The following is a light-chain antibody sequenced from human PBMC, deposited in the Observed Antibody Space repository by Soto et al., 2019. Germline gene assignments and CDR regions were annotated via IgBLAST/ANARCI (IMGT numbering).Light chain of an antibody. CDR3: QHYNSYSEA. Sequence: DVQMTQSPATLPASVGDRVTITCRASQDINNWLAWYQQKPGNAPKLLIYKASTLKSGVPSSFSGSGSGTEFTLTISSLQPDDFATYYCQHYNSYSEAFGQGTKVDI. J-gene: IGKJ1*01. V-gene: IGKV1-5*03. CDR2: KAS. CDR1: QDINNW.